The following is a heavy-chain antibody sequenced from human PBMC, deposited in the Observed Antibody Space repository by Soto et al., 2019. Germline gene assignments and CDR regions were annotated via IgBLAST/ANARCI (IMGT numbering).Heavy chain of an antibody. CDR3: AGQGDSSGYYPC. CDR2: IYYSGST. V-gene: IGHV4-30-4*01. Sequence: SETLSLTCTVSGGSISSGDYYWSWIRQPPGKGLEWIGYIYYSGSTYYNPSLKSRVTISVDTSKNQFSLKLSSVTAADTAVYYCAGQGDSSGYYPCWGQGTLVTVSS. J-gene: IGHJ4*02. D-gene: IGHD3-22*01. CDR1: GGSISSGDYY.